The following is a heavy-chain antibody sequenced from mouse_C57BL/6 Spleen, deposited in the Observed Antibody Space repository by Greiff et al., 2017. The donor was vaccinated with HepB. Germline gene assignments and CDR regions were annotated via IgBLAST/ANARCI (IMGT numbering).Heavy chain of an antibody. J-gene: IGHJ3*01. CDR2: IDPSDSET. CDR1: GYTFTSYW. Sequence: QVHVKQPGAELVRPGSSVKLSCKASGYTFTSYWMHWVKQRPIQGLEWIGNIDPSDSETHYNQKFKDKATLTVDKSSSTAYMQLSSLTSEDSAVYYCASSHDGYYFLFAYWGQGTLVTVSA. CDR3: ASSHDGYYFLFAY. D-gene: IGHD2-3*01. V-gene: IGHV1-52*01.